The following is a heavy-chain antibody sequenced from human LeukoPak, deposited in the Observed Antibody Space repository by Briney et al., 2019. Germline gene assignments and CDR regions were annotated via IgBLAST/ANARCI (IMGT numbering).Heavy chain of an antibody. Sequence: SETLSLTCTVSGGSISSYYWSWIRQPAGKGLEWIGRIYTSGSTNYNPSLKSRVTMSVDTSKNQFSLKLSSVTAADTAVYYCARDRVDYGDSTGAYYFDCWGQETLVTVSS. CDR2: IYTSGST. V-gene: IGHV4-4*07. CDR1: GGSISSYY. J-gene: IGHJ4*02. CDR3: ARDRVDYGDSTGAYYFDC. D-gene: IGHD4-17*01.